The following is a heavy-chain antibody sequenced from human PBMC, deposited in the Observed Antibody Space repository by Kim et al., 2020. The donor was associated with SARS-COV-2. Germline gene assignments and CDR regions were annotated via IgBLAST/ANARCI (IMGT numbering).Heavy chain of an antibody. CDR1: GFTFSNAW. J-gene: IGHJ6*03. D-gene: IGHD1-26*01. CDR3: TTDASKETGSGSENYYYYMDV. Sequence: GGSLRLSCAASGFTFSNAWMSWVRQAPGKALEWVGRIKSKTNGGTTDYAAPVKGRFTISRDDSKNTLYLQRNSLKTEDTDVYYCTTDASKETGSGSENYYYYMDVWGKGTTVTVSS. CDR2: IKSKTNGGTT. V-gene: IGHV3-15*01.